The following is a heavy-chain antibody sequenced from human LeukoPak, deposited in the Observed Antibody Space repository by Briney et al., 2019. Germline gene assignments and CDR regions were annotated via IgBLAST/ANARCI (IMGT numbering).Heavy chain of an antibody. V-gene: IGHV4-4*07. CDR1: GDSISSYY. CDR3: AREGWERGYYYYYMDV. J-gene: IGHJ6*03. Sequence: PSETVSLACTVSGDSISSYYWSWIRQPAGKGLEWIGRIYTSGSTNYNPSLKSRVTISVDTSKNQFSLKLSSVTAADTAVYYCAREGWERGYYYYYMDVWGKGTTVTISS. CDR2: IYTSGST. D-gene: IGHD1-26*01.